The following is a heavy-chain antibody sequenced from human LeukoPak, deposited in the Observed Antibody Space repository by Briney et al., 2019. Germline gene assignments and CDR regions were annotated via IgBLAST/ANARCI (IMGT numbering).Heavy chain of an antibody. J-gene: IGHJ5*02. CDR3: PRHDRGWFDP. Sequence: GESPQILSWASGDSSISYWNGWVRHLPGKGLERMGIIYPGDSDTTYNPSFHGQLTISAHKSISTPFLQLSSLKAAATAVDYCPRHDRGWFDPWGQGTLVTGSS. CDR2: IYPGDSDT. V-gene: IGHV5-51*01. CDR1: GDSSISYW.